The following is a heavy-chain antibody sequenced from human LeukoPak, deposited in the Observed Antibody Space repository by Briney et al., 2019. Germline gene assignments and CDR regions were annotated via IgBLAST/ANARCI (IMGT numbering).Heavy chain of an antibody. D-gene: IGHD6-13*01. J-gene: IGHJ6*02. V-gene: IGHV3-7*01. Sequence: GGSLRLSCAASGFTFSSYWMSWVRQAPGKGLEWVANIEQDGGETFYVASVKGRFTISRDNAKNSLYLQMNSLRPQDTAVYYCAREYNSSWSHYYGMDVWGQGTTVTVSS. CDR1: GFTFSSYW. CDR3: AREYNSSWSHYYGMDV. CDR2: IEQDGGET.